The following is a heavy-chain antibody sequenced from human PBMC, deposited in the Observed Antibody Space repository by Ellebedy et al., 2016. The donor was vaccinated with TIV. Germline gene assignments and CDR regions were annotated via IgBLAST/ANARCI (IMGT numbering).Heavy chain of an antibody. V-gene: IGHV3-11*01. J-gene: IGHJ5*02. CDR3: ARDTRFIDHQHNWFDP. Sequence: GGSLRLSCAASGFIFSDCQMSWIRQAPGKGLECVSYISSSGGTTYYADSVKGRFTISRDNAKNSLYLQMNSLRAEDTAVYYCARDTRFIDHQHNWFDPWGQGTLVTVSS. CDR2: ISSSGGTT. D-gene: IGHD2-2*01. CDR1: GFIFSDCQ.